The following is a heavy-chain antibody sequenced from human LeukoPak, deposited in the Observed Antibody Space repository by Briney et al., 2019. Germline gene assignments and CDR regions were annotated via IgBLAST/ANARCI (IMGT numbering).Heavy chain of an antibody. J-gene: IGHJ4*02. Sequence: GGSLRLSCAASGFTFSSYAMHWVRQAPGKGLEWVAVISYDGSNKYYADSVKGRFTISRDNAKNSLYLQMNSLRAEDTAVYYCATVGDSSGWYESNYWGQGTLVTVSS. CDR2: ISYDGSNK. D-gene: IGHD6-19*01. CDR1: GFTFSSYA. V-gene: IGHV3-30-3*01. CDR3: ATVGDSSGWYESNY.